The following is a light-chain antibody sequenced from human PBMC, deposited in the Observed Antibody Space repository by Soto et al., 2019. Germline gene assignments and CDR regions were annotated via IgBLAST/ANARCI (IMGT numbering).Light chain of an antibody. CDR2: AAS. CDR3: QQSYSTPFT. Sequence: DIQMTQSPSSLSASVGDRVTITCRASQSLSNYLNWYQQRPGKAPNLLIYAASSLQSGVPSRFSGSGSGTDFTLTIISLQPEDFATYYCQQSYSTPFTFGPGTKVDFK. V-gene: IGKV1-39*01. CDR1: QSLSNY. J-gene: IGKJ3*01.